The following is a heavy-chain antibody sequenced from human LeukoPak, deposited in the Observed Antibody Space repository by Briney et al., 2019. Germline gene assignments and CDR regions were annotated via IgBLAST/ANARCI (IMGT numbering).Heavy chain of an antibody. V-gene: IGHV5-51*01. CDR1: GYSFTSYW. CDR2: IYPGDSDT. CDR3: ARFMGPYCGGDCYDAFDI. J-gene: IGHJ3*02. D-gene: IGHD2-21*01. Sequence: GESLKISCKGSGYSFTSYWIGWVRQMPGKGLEWMGIIYPGDSDTRYSPSFQGQVTISADKSISTAYLQWSSLEASDTAMYYCARFMGPYCGGDCYDAFDIWGQGTMVTVSS.